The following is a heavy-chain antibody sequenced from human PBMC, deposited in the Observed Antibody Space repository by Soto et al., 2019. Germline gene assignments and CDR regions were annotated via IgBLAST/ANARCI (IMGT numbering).Heavy chain of an antibody. CDR2: ISYGGSNK. CDR3: ARMGRLGKPAWSDY. Sequence: QVQLVESGGGVVQPGRSLRLSCAASGFTFSSYSMHWVRQAPGKGLEWVAVISYGGSNKYYADSVKGRFTISRDNSKNTLYLQMNSLRTEDTAVYYCARMGRLGKPAWSDYWGQGTLVTVSS. J-gene: IGHJ4*02. D-gene: IGHD3-16*01. CDR1: GFTFSSYS. V-gene: IGHV3-30*04.